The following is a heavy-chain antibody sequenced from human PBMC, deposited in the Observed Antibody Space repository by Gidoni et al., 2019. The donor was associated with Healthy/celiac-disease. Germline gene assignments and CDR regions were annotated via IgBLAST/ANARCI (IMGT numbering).Heavy chain of an antibody. J-gene: IGHJ4*02. CDR1: GFTFSSYA. CDR3: AQLELEPSLAFDY. V-gene: IGHV3-23*01. Sequence: EVQLLESGGGLVQPGGSLRLSCAASGFTFSSYAMSWVRQAPGKGLEWVSAISGSGGSTYYADSVKGRFTISRDNSKNTLYLQMNSLRAEDTAVYYCAQLELEPSLAFDYWGQGTLVSSPQ. D-gene: IGHD1-1*01. CDR2: ISGSGGST.